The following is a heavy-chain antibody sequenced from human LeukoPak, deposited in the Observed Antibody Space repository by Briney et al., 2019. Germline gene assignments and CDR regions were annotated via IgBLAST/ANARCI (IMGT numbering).Heavy chain of an antibody. CDR2: ISSSSTYT. J-gene: IGHJ3*02. D-gene: IGHD4-17*01. CDR3: ARDRGTVTTWSDAFDI. Sequence: PGGSLRLSCAASGFTFSSYNINWVRQAPREGLEWVSFISSSSTYTYYADSVKGRFTISRDNAKNSLYLQMNSLRAEDTAVYYCARDRGTVTTWSDAFDIWGQGTLVTVSS. V-gene: IGHV3-21*01. CDR1: GFTFSSYN.